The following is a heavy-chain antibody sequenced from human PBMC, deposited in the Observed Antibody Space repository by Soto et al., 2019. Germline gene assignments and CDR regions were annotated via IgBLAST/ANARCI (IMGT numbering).Heavy chain of an antibody. Sequence: GGSLRLSCAASGFTLSSDAMSWVRQAPGKGLEWLEWVSGISGSGGSTYYADSVKGRFTISRDNSKNTLYLQMNSLRAEDTAVYYCARDLYCSSTSCYTPEVQLYWGQGTLVTVSS. CDR2: ISGSGGST. J-gene: IGHJ4*02. CDR3: ARDLYCSSTSCYTPEVQLY. D-gene: IGHD2-2*02. CDR1: GFTLSSDA. V-gene: IGHV3-23*01.